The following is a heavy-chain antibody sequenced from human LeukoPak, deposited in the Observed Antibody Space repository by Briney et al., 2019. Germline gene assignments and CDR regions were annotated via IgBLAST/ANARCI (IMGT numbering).Heavy chain of an antibody. CDR3: AKSNGYGLVDI. Sequence: SETLSLTCTVSGGSINSYWSWIRQPPGKGLEWIGNIFYSGSTYYSPSLKSRVTISLDTSRNQFSLKLNSVTAADTAVYYCAKSNGYGLVDIWGQGTMVTVSS. CDR2: IFYSGST. J-gene: IGHJ3*02. CDR1: GGSINSY. V-gene: IGHV4-59*12. D-gene: IGHD3-10*01.